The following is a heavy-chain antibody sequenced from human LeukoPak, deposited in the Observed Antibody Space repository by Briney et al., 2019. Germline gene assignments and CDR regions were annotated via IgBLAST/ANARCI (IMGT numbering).Heavy chain of an antibody. CDR1: GFTFSTYN. J-gene: IGHJ4*02. Sequence: GGSLRLSCAASGFTFSTYNMNWDRQAPGKGLEWVSSITSSSSYRYYADSVKGRFTISRDNAKNSLYLQMNSLRAEDTAVYYCARDPGSGDYWGQGTLVTVSS. CDR2: ITSSSSYR. CDR3: ARDPGSGDY. V-gene: IGHV3-21*01. D-gene: IGHD1-26*01.